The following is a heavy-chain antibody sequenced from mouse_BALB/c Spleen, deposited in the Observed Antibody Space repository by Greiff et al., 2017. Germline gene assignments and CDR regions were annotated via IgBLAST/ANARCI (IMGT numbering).Heavy chain of an antibody. CDR1: GYSITSDYA. J-gene: IGHJ4*01. V-gene: IGHV3-2*02. CDR2: ISYSGST. CDR3: ARYGRKDY. Sequence: EVKLMESGPGLVKPSQSLSLTCTVTGYSITSDYAWNWIRQFPGNKLEWMGYISYSGSTSYNPSLKSRISITRDTSKNQFFLQLNSVTTEDTATYYCARYGRKDYWGQGTSVTVSS. D-gene: IGHD1-1*02.